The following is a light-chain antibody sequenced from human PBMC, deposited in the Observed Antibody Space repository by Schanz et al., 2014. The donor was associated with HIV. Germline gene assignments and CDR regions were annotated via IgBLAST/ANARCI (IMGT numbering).Light chain of an antibody. CDR2: EGN. J-gene: IGLJ2*01. CDR1: SSDVGRYNL. CDR3: CSYAGSSSPVV. V-gene: IGLV2-23*01. Sequence: QSALTQPASVSGSLGQSITISCAGTSSDVGRYNLVSWYQHHPGKAPRIMIYEGNKRPSGVSNRFSGSKSGNTASLTISGLQAEDEADYSCCSYAGSSSPVVFGGGTKLTVL.